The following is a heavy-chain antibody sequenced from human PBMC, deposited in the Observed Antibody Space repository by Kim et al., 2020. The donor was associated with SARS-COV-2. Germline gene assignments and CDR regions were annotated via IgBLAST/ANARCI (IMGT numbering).Heavy chain of an antibody. Sequence: GGSLRLSCVVSGFTFSSSYMSWVRQAPGRGLEWVAIIKTDGSYKDYVDSVRGRFTISRDNAMNSLYLHMNSLRGEDTAIYHCARGASTPGIDYLGQGALV. CDR3: ARGASTPGIDY. D-gene: IGHD2-15*01. CDR1: GFTFSSSY. CDR2: IKTDGSYK. J-gene: IGHJ4*02. V-gene: IGHV3-7*01.